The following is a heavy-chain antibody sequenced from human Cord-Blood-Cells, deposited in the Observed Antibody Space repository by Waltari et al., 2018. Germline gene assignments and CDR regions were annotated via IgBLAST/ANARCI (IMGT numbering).Heavy chain of an antibody. Sequence: EVQLVESGGGLIQPGVSLRLSCAAFGFTVGSNYMSWVRQAPGKGLEWVSVIYSGGSTYYADAGKGRFTISRDNSKNTLYLQMNSLRAEDTAVYYCARDRSGYDGGMPWGQGTLVTVSS. D-gene: IGHD5-12*01. CDR1: GFTVGSNY. J-gene: IGHJ4*02. CDR3: ARDRSGYDGGMP. CDR2: IYSGGST. V-gene: IGHV3-53*01.